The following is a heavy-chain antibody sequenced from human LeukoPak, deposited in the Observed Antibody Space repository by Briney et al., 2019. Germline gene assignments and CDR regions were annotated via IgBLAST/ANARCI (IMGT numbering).Heavy chain of an antibody. J-gene: IGHJ6*03. CDR2: IYTSGST. V-gene: IGHV4-4*07. Sequence: SETLSLTCTVSGGSVSSYYWSWIRQPAGKGLEWIGRIYTSGSTNYNPSLKSRVTMSVDTSKNQFSLKLSSVTAADTAVYYCAREGGVGSGSYYDPYYYYMDVWGKGTTVTISS. D-gene: IGHD3-10*01. CDR1: GGSVSSYY. CDR3: AREGGVGSGSYYDPYYYYMDV.